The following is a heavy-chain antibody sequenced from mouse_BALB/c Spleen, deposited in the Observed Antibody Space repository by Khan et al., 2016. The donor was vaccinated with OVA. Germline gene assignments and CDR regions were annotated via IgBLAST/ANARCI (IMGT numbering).Heavy chain of an antibody. D-gene: IGHD2-14*01. CDR2: IWSDGST. J-gene: IGHJ4*01. CDR1: GFSLTSYG. Sequence: VQLQESGPGLVAPSQSLSITCTISGFSLTSYGVHWVRQPPGKGLEWLVVIWSDGSTTYNSALKSRLSITKDNSKSQVFLKMNSLQIDDTAMYYCARHDRYFYAMDYWGHGTSVTVSS. CDR3: ARHDRYFYAMDY. V-gene: IGHV2-6-1*01.